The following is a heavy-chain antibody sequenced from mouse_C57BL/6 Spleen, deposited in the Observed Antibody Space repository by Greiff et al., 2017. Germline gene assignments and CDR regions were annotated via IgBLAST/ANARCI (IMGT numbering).Heavy chain of an antibody. Sequence: EVQLQQSGPGLVKPSQSLSLTCSVTGYSITSGYYWNWIRQFPGNKLEWMGYISYDGSNNYNPSLKNRISITRDTSKNQFFLKLNSVTTEDTATYYCARGSGNYYFDYWGQGTTLTVSS. D-gene: IGHD2-1*01. CDR1: GYSITSGYY. V-gene: IGHV3-6*01. CDR3: ARGSGNYYFDY. J-gene: IGHJ2*01. CDR2: ISYDGSN.